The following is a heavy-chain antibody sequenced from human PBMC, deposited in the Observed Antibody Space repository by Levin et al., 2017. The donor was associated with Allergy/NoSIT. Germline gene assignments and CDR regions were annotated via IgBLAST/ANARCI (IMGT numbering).Heavy chain of an antibody. D-gene: IGHD2-2*01. J-gene: IGHJ5*02. CDR2: IYPGDSDT. Sequence: GGSLRLSCKGSGYSFTSYWIGWVRQMPGKGLEWMGIIYPGDSDTRYSPSFQGQVTISADKSISTAYLQWSSLKASDTAMYYCARHPDCSSTSCYRDWFDPWGQGTLVTVSS. CDR1: GYSFTSYW. CDR3: ARHPDCSSTSCYRDWFDP. V-gene: IGHV5-51*01.